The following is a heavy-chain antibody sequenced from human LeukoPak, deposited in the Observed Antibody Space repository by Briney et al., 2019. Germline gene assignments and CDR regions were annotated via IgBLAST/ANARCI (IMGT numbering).Heavy chain of an antibody. CDR1: GGTFSSYA. CDR2: ILPIFGTA. Sequence: SVKVSCKASGGTFSSYAISWVRQAPGQGLEWMGGILPIFGTANYAQKFQGRVTITTDESTSTAYMELSSLRSEDTAVYYCARLSYCSRGSCYESDYWGQGTLVTVSA. J-gene: IGHJ4*02. D-gene: IGHD2-15*01. V-gene: IGHV1-69*05. CDR3: ARLSYCSRGSCYESDY.